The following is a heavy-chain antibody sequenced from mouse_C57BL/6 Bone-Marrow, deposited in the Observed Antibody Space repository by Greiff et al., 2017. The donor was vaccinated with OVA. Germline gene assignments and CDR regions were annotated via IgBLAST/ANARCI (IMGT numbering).Heavy chain of an antibody. CDR3: ARWGSAGYIRFAY. CDR2: IYPRSGNT. Sequence: VQLQQSGAELARPGASVKLSCKASGYTFTSYGISWVKQRTGQGLEWIGEIYPRSGNTYYNEKFKGKATLTADKSSSTAYMELRSLTSEDSAVYFCARWGSAGYIRFAYWGQGTLVTVSA. V-gene: IGHV1-81*01. J-gene: IGHJ3*01. D-gene: IGHD3-2*02. CDR1: GYTFTSYG.